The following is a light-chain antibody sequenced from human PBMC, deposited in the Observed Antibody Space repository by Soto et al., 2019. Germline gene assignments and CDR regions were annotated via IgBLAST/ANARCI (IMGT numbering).Light chain of an antibody. CDR1: SSDVRAYNL. V-gene: IGLV2-14*01. Sequence: QSALTQPASVSGSPGQSITISCTGTSSDVRAYNLVSWYQQYPGKAPKLMVYEVTNRPSGVSNRFSGSKSGNAASLTISGLQAEDEADYYCSSYTTTSTLGVFGTGTKVTVL. CDR2: EVT. J-gene: IGLJ1*01. CDR3: SSYTTTSTLGV.